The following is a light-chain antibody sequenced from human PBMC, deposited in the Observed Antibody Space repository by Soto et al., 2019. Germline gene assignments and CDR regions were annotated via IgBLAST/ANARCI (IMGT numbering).Light chain of an antibody. CDR3: QQRSNWPFT. CDR2: DVS. V-gene: IGKV3-11*01. J-gene: IGKJ5*01. CDR1: QSVSSY. Sequence: PGERATLSCRASQSVSSYLAWYQHKPGQAPRLLIYDVSIRATGIPARFSGSGSGTDFTLTISSLEPEDFAVYYCQQRSNWPFTFGQGTRLEIK.